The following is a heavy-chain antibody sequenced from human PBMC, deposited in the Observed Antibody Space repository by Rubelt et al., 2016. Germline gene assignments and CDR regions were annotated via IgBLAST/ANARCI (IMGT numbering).Heavy chain of an antibody. Sequence: EVQLVESGGGLVQPGGSLRLSCAASGFTFSSYEMNWVRQAPGKGLEWVSYISSSGSTIYYADSWKGRFTISRDNAKNSLYLQMNSLRAEDTAVYYCARSDIVATITDYWGQGTLVTVSS. D-gene: IGHD5-12*01. J-gene: IGHJ4*02. V-gene: IGHV3-48*03. CDR1: GFTFSSYE. CDR2: ISSSGSTI. CDR3: ARSDIVATITDY.